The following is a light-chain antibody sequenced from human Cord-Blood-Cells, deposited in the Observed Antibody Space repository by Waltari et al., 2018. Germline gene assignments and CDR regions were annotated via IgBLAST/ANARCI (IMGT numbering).Light chain of an antibody. Sequence: DIQLTQAPSTLSASVVDSGTMTCRASQSISSWLAWYQQKPGKAPKLLIYKASSLESGVPSRFSGSGSGTEFTLTISSLQPDDFATYYCQQYNSYWTFGQGTKVEIK. V-gene: IGKV1-5*03. CDR3: QQYNSYWT. CDR2: KAS. J-gene: IGKJ1*01. CDR1: QSISSW.